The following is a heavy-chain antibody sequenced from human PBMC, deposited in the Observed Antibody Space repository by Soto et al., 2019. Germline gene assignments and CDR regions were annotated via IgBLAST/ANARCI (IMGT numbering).Heavy chain of an antibody. J-gene: IGHJ1*01. CDR3: AKDGGDFSFQH. CDR1: GFTFSSYA. V-gene: IGHV3-64*01. Sequence: GGSLRLSCAASGFTFSSYAMHWVRQAPGKGLEYVSAISSNGGSTYYANSVKGRFTISRDNSKNTLYLQMGSLRAEDTAVYYCAKDGGDFSFQHWGQGTLVTVSS. D-gene: IGHD3-3*01. CDR2: ISSNGGST.